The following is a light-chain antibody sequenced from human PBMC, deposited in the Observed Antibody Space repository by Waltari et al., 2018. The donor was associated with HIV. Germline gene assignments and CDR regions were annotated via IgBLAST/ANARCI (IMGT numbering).Light chain of an antibody. J-gene: IGLJ2*01. V-gene: IGLV6-57*04. CDR2: EDT. CDR1: SGTLASNS. Sequence: FMLTQPHSMSASPGTTVTISCTRSSGTLASNSVQRSQQRPAGAPTTVVFEDTQRPSWVPERFSGSIDSSSNSASLTISGLKTEDEADYYCQSYDTTNHLIFGGGTKVTVL. CDR3: QSYDTTNHLI.